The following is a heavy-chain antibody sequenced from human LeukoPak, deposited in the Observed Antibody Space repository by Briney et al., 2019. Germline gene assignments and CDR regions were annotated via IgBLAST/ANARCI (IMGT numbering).Heavy chain of an antibody. Sequence: GGSLRLSCAASGFTFDDYAMHWVRQAPGKGLEWVSLISGDGGSTYYADSVKGRFTISRDNSKNSLYLQMNSLRTEDTALYYCAKGSRYDYVWGSYRPIIDYWGQGTLVTVSS. D-gene: IGHD3-16*02. V-gene: IGHV3-43*02. J-gene: IGHJ4*02. CDR3: AKGSRYDYVWGSYRPIIDY. CDR1: GFTFDDYA. CDR2: ISGDGGST.